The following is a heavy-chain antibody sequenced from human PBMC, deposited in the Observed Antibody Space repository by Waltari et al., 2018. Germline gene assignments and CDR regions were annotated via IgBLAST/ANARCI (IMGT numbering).Heavy chain of an antibody. V-gene: IGHV4-34*01. J-gene: IGHJ4*02. Sequence: QVQLQQWGAGLLKPSETLSLTCAVYGGSFSGYYWSWIRQPPGKGLEWIGEINHRGSTNYNPSLKSRVTISVDTSKNQFSLKLSSGTAADTAVYYCARGYYDSSGYKGPGFDYWGQGTLVTVSS. D-gene: IGHD3-22*01. CDR3: ARGYYDSSGYKGPGFDY. CDR2: INHRGST. CDR1: GGSFSGYY.